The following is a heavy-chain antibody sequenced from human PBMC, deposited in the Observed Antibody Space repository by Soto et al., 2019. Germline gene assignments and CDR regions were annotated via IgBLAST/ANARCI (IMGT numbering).Heavy chain of an antibody. V-gene: IGHV3-7*05. D-gene: IGHD6-13*01. CDR1: GFTFSSYW. CDR3: ARDGRGQLVPHFDY. Sequence: EVQLVESGGGLVQPGGSLRLSCAASGFTFSSYWMSWVRQAPGKGLEWVANIKQDGSEKYYVDSVKGRFTISRDNAKNSLYLQMNSLSAEDTAVYYCARDGRGQLVPHFDYWGQGTLVTVSS. J-gene: IGHJ4*02. CDR2: IKQDGSEK.